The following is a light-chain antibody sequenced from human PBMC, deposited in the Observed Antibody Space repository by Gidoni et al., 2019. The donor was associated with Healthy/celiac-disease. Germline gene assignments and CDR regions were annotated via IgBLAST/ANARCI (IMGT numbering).Light chain of an antibody. Sequence: EIVLTQSPATRSASPGERGTLSCRASKSVSSNVAWYQQKPGQAPRLLIYGASTRATGIPARFSGSGSGKEFTLTSSSLQSEDFAVYYCQQYNNWPLSITFGQGTRLEIK. CDR3: QQYNNWPLSIT. V-gene: IGKV3-15*01. J-gene: IGKJ5*01. CDR1: KSVSSN. CDR2: GAS.